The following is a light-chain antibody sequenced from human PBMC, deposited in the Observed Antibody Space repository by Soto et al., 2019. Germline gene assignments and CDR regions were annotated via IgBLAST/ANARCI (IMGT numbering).Light chain of an antibody. CDR3: QQFKNYPIT. V-gene: IGKV1-9*01. Sequence: IQLTQSPSSLSASVGYRVTFTGRACEDISSYLVWYQQKPGAAPKLLIYAASALHSGVPSRFSGSGSGTDFTLTISSLHPEDFAVYFCQQFKNYPITFGQGTRLEI. CDR1: EDISSY. CDR2: AAS. J-gene: IGKJ5*01.